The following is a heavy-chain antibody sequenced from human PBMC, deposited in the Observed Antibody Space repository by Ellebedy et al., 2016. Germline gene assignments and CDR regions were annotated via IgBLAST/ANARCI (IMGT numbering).Heavy chain of an antibody. J-gene: IGHJ4*02. V-gene: IGHV4-59*08. Sequence: SETLSLTCTVSGGSISSYYWSWIRQPPGKGLEWIGYIYYSGSTNYNTSLKSRVTISVDTSKNQFSLKLSSVTAADTAVYYCASCGNYGVYVGGLDYWGQGTLVTVSS. CDR2: IYYSGST. CDR1: GGSISSYY. D-gene: IGHD4-17*01. CDR3: ASCGNYGVYVGGLDY.